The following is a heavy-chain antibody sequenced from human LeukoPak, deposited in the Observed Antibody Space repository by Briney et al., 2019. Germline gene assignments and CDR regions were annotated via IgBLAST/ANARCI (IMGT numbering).Heavy chain of an antibody. CDR1: GYTFTGYY. V-gene: IGHV1-2*02. J-gene: IGHJ4*02. CDR3: ARGGGSGWYGRVVHYFDY. D-gene: IGHD6-19*01. Sequence: ASVKVSCKASGYTFTGYYMYWVRQAPGQGLEWMGWIKPNSGGTNYAQKFHGSVTMTRDTSISTAYMELSRLRSDDTAVYYCARGGGSGWYGRVVHYFDYWGQGTLVTVSS. CDR2: IKPNSGGT.